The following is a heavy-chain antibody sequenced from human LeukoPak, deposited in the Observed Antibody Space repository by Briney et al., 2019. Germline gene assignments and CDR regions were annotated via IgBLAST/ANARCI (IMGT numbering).Heavy chain of an antibody. J-gene: IGHJ4*02. D-gene: IGHD3-10*01. V-gene: IGHV3-21*01. Sequence: PGGSLRLSCAASGFTFSSYSMNWVRQAPGKGLEWFSSISSSSSYIYYADSVKGRFTISRDNAKNSLYLQMNSLRAEDTAVYYCARSRVVRGVELDNWGQGTLVTVSS. CDR2: ISSSSSYI. CDR1: GFTFSSYS. CDR3: ARSRVVRGVELDN.